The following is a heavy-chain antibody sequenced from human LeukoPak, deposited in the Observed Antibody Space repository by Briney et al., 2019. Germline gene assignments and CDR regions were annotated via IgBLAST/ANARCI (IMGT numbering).Heavy chain of an antibody. D-gene: IGHD3-22*01. CDR1: GFTYYDFA. V-gene: IGHV3-43*02. J-gene: IGHJ4*02. CDR2: ISGDGDST. Sequence: PGGSLRLSCAASGFTYYDFAMHWVRQAPGKGLEWVSLISGDGDSTYYTDSVKGRFTISRDNSKNSLYLQMNSLRTEDTALYYCAKQYYYDSSGSPIPYLDCGGQGTLVTVSS. CDR3: AKQYYYDSSGSPIPYLDC.